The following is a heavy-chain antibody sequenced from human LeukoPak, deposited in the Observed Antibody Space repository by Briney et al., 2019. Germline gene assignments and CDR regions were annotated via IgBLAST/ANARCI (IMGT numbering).Heavy chain of an antibody. CDR3: TSTLGY. V-gene: IGHV3-15*01. D-gene: IGHD3-16*01. CDR1: RFTFRNAS. Sequence: GGSLRHSRIPSRFTFRNASLTWVRQAPGTGLEWVGRIQTITDGGTTDYAEPVRGRLNISRDDSKNTLYLQMNSLKAEDTAVYYCTSTLGYWGQGILVIVSS. CDR2: IQTITDGGTT. J-gene: IGHJ4*02.